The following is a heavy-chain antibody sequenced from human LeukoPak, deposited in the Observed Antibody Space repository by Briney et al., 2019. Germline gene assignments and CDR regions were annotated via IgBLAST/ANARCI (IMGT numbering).Heavy chain of an antibody. CDR1: GFSLSDYY. Sequence: GGSLRLSCAASGFSLSDYYMSWIRQAPGKGLEWVSTIVGGGHGTYYVDSVKGRFAVSRDNSMNTLYLHMSSLRDDDAAVYYCAKGRAAGLLDWFDPWGQGTLVTVS. J-gene: IGHJ5*02. V-gene: IGHV3-23*01. D-gene: IGHD6-19*01. CDR2: IVGGGHGT. CDR3: AKGRAAGLLDWFDP.